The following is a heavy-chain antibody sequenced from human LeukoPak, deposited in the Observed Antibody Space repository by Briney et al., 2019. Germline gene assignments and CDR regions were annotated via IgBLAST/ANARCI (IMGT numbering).Heavy chain of an antibody. CDR1: GGSISTSNYY. CDR3: ARGELGERGERTFYFDY. CDR2: INHSGST. Sequence: PSETLSLTCTVSGGSISTSNYYWSWIRQPPGTGLEWIGEINHSGSTNYNPSLKSRVTISVDTSKNQFSLKLSSVTAADTAVYYCARGELGERGERTFYFDYWGQGTLVTVSS. D-gene: IGHD1-26*01. V-gene: IGHV4-39*07. J-gene: IGHJ4*02.